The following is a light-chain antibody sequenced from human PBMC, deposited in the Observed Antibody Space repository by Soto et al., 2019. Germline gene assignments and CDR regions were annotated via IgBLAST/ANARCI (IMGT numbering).Light chain of an antibody. Sequence: NFMLTQPHSVSESPGKTVTISCTRSSGSIASNYVQWYQQRPGSAPTTVIYEDNQRPSGVPDRFSGSIDSSSNSASLTISGLKTEDEADYDCQSYDSSRAYLVFGGGTKVTVL. J-gene: IGLJ3*02. CDR2: EDN. CDR3: QSYDSSRAYLV. CDR1: SGSIASNY. V-gene: IGLV6-57*04.